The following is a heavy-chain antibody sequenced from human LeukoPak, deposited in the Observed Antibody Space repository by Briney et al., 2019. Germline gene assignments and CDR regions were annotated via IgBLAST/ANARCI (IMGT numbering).Heavy chain of an antibody. CDR1: GVTFSNFG. CDR2: IRYDGSIK. J-gene: IGHJ6*03. CDR3: AKGSKEVLFTRDHYMDV. D-gene: IGHD3-3*01. Sequence: GGSLRLSCAASGVTFSNFGMHWVRRAPGKGLQWVAFIRYDGSIKYYADSVKGRFTISRDNSKNTLYLQMNSLRAEDTAVYYCAKGSKEVLFTRDHYMDVWGKGTTVTISS. V-gene: IGHV3-30*02.